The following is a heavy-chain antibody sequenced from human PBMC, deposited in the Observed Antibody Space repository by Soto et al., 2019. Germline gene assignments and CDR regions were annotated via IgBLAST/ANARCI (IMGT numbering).Heavy chain of an antibody. J-gene: IGHJ4*02. CDR2: ISWNSGSI. Sequence: EVQLVESGGGLVQPGRSLRLSCAASGFTFDDYAIHWVRQAPGKGLEWVSGISWNSGSIGYADSVKGRFTISRDNAKNSLYLQMNSLRAEDTALYYCAKDFTGYGDSYFDYWGQGTLVTVSS. CDR1: GFTFDDYA. CDR3: AKDFTGYGDSYFDY. V-gene: IGHV3-9*01. D-gene: IGHD4-17*01.